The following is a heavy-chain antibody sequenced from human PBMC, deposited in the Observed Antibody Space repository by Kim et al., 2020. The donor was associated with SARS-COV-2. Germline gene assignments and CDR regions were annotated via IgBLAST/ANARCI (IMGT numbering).Heavy chain of an antibody. CDR2: VSDTPGYT. CDR3: AKEITTIKTNS. V-gene: IGHV3-23*01. J-gene: IGHJ5*01. D-gene: IGHD1-1*01. Sequence: GGSLRLSCAASGFRFTSYALTWVRQAPGKGLDWVSTVSDTPGYTFYADSVRGRFTISIDTFKNTVYLQMNSLRAEDTAIYYCAKEITTIKTNSW. CDR1: GFRFTSYA.